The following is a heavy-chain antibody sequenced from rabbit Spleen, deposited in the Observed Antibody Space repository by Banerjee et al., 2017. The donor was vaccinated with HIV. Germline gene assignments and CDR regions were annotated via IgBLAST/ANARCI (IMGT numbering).Heavy chain of an antibody. CDR3: VRDRANIDGDYGPYYFDL. Sequence: QEQVVESGGGLVQPGGSLKLSCKASGFDLSGYGVSWVRLAPGKGLEWIGYIDPLFGTTYYASWVNGRFTISSHNAQNTLNLQLNSLTAADTATYFCVRDRANIDGDYGPYYFDLWGPGTLVTVS. CDR1: GFDLSGYG. J-gene: IGHJ4*01. CDR2: IDPLFGTT. D-gene: IGHD2-1*01. V-gene: IGHV1S47*01.